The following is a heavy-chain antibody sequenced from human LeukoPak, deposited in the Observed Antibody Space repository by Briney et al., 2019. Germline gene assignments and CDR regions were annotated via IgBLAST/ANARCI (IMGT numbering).Heavy chain of an antibody. CDR1: GASISSYY. CDR3: AKYGVGSTYFDY. V-gene: IGHV4-59*01. J-gene: IGHJ4*02. CDR2: ISYTGST. D-gene: IGHD2-8*01. Sequence: PSETLSLTCTVPGASISSYYWSWIRQTPGKGLEWIGYISYTGSTDYNPSFKSRVTVSADSSKNDFSLKLTSVTAADTAVYYCAKYGVGSTYFDYWGQGILVTVSS.